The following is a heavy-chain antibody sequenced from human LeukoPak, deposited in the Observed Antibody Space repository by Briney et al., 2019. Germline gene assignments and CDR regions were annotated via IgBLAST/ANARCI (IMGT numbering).Heavy chain of an antibody. J-gene: IGHJ4*02. Sequence: PSETLSLTCTVSGVSISSDNNYWGWIRQPPGKGLEWIGYIYYSGSTNYNPSLKSRVTISVDTSKDQFSLKLSSVTAADTAVYYCARTRLSNYYFDCWGQGTLVTVSS. V-gene: IGHV4-61*05. CDR3: ARTRLSNYYFDC. D-gene: IGHD4-11*01. CDR1: GVSISSDNNY. CDR2: IYYSGST.